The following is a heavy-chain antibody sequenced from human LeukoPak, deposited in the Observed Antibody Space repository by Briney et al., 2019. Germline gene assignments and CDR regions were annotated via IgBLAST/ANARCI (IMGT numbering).Heavy chain of an antibody. Sequence: PGGTLRLSCAASGFTFSSYGMSWVRQAPGKGLEWVANIKQDGSEKYYVDSVKGRFTISRDNSKNTLYLQMNSLRAEDTAVYYCARGGSYLSAFDIWGQGTMVAVSS. J-gene: IGHJ3*02. CDR3: ARGGSYLSAFDI. V-gene: IGHV3-7*03. CDR2: IKQDGSEK. CDR1: GFTFSSYG. D-gene: IGHD1-26*01.